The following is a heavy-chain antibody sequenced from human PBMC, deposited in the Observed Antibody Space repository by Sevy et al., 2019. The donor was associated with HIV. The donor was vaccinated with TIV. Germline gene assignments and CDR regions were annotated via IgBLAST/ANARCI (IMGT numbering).Heavy chain of an antibody. D-gene: IGHD6-19*01. Sequence: GGSLRLSCAASGFTFSSYAMSWVRQAPGKGLEWVSAISGSGGSTYYADSVKGRFPISRDNSKNTRYLQMNSLRAEDTAVYYCAKDRRQWLVGSLFDYWGQGTLVTVSS. CDR2: ISGSGGST. CDR3: AKDRRQWLVGSLFDY. V-gene: IGHV3-23*01. CDR1: GFTFSSYA. J-gene: IGHJ4*02.